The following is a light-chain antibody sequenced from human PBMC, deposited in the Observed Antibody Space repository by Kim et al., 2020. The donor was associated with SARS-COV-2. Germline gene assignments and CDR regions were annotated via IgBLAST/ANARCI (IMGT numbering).Light chain of an antibody. CDR1: ERISSW. J-gene: IGKJ3*01. CDR2: DAS. V-gene: IGKV1-5*01. CDR3: QQYNSYPFT. Sequence: DIQMTQSPSTLSASIGDRVTVTCRASERISSWLAWYQKKPGKAPKVVIYDASILESGVPSRFSGSGSGTEFTLTISSLQPDDFATYYCQQYNSYPFTFGQGTKVDIK.